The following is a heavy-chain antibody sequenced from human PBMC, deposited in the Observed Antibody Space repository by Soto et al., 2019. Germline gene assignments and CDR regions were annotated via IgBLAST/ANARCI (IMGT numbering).Heavy chain of an antibody. V-gene: IGHV1-3*01. CDR2: INAGNGNT. Sequence: QVQLVQSGAEVKKPGASVKVSCKASGYTFTSYAMHWVRQAPGQRLEWMGWINAGNGNTKYSQKFQGRVTITRDTSASTAYMELSSLRSEDTAMYYCARNLMDYDILTGYYMGYYFDYWGQGTLVTVSS. D-gene: IGHD3-9*01. CDR3: ARNLMDYDILTGYYMGYYFDY. J-gene: IGHJ4*02. CDR1: GYTFTSYA.